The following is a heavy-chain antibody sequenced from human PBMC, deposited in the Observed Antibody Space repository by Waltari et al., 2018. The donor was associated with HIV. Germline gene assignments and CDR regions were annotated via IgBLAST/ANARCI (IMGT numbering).Heavy chain of an antibody. V-gene: IGHV3-30*02. CDR3: AKDFNARGLEPSCIDS. CDR1: EDSFGTFG. D-gene: IGHD2-2*01. J-gene: IGHJ1*01. Sequence: VRMVESGGGVIQPGGSPRLVCITSEDSFGTFGSHWVRQAPGRGREWVSFIRIDAIEEFDLESVKARFTVSRDHSNNTLFVQMRSLIVDDTAIYFCAKDFNARGLEPSCIDSWGQGSSVTVSS. CDR2: IRIDAIEE.